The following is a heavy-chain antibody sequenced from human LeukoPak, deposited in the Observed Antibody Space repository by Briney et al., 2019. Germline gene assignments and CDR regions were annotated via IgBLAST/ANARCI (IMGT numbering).Heavy chain of an antibody. CDR2: ISPDGSAE. D-gene: IGHD4-11*01. V-gene: IGHV3-7*01. J-gene: IGHJ4*02. CDR3: ANQAYSQFDY. Sequence: GGSLRLSCVASGFAFSSYWMSWVRQAPGKGLELVANISPDGSAEDYVDSVRGRFAISRDNAKRSLYLQMNSMSPEDTAVYYCANQAYSQFDYWGQGTLVSVSS. CDR1: GFAFSSYW.